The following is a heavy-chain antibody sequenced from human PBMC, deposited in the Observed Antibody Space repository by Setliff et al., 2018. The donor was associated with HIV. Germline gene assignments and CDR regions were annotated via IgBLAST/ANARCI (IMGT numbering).Heavy chain of an antibody. D-gene: IGHD3-3*01. CDR1: NGSISSGTFY. CDR2: INTSGST. CDR3: ARDYYNFQVR. J-gene: IGHJ3*01. Sequence: SETLSLTCTVSNGSISSGTFYWNWIRQPAGKGLEWIGRINTSGSTNYNPSLKSRVTISVDTSKNQFFLKLSSVTAADTAVYYGARDYYNFQVRWGQGTMVTVAS. V-gene: IGHV4-61*02.